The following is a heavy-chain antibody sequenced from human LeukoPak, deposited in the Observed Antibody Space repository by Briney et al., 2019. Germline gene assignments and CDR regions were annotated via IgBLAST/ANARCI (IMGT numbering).Heavy chain of an antibody. CDR3: ARDHVWSSASYFDY. V-gene: IGHV4-39*07. Sequence: PSETLSLTCTVSGASISSSSYYWGWIRQPPGKGLEWVGSIYYSGGTYYNPSLKSRVTISVDTSKNQFSLKLSSVTAADTAAYYCARDHVWSSASYFDYWGQGILVTVSS. CDR2: IYYSGGT. D-gene: IGHD2-2*01. CDR1: GASISSSSYY. J-gene: IGHJ4*02.